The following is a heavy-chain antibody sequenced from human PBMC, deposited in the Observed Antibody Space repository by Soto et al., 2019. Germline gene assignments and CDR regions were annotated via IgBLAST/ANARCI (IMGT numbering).Heavy chain of an antibody. V-gene: IGHV3-20*04. Sequence: TGGSLRLSCAASGFTFDDYGMSWVRQAPGKGLEWVSGINWNGGSTGYADSVKGRFTISRDNAKNSLYLQMNSLRAEDTALYYCARDGPDGLVPFGGAFDIWGQGTMVTVSS. J-gene: IGHJ3*02. CDR2: INWNGGST. CDR3: ARDGPDGLVPFGGAFDI. CDR1: GFTFDDYG. D-gene: IGHD2-2*01.